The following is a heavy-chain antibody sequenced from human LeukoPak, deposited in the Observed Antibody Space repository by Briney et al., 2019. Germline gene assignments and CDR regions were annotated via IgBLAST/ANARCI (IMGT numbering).Heavy chain of an antibody. Sequence: GGTLRLSCAASGFTFSSYDMNWVRQAPGKGLEWVSGISGSGGSTYYADSVKGRFTISRDNSKNTLYLQMNSLRAEDTAVYYCAKDAPLDPITFSDYYGSGSYFDYWGQGTLVIVSS. CDR2: ISGSGGST. V-gene: IGHV3-23*01. CDR1: GFTFSSYD. D-gene: IGHD3-10*01. CDR3: AKDAPLDPITFSDYYGSGSYFDY. J-gene: IGHJ4*02.